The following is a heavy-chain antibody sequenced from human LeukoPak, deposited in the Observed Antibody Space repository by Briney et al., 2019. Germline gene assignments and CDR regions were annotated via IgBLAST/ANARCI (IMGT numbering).Heavy chain of an antibody. Sequence: GGSLRLSCAASGFTFSNYAMRWVRQAPGKGLEWVSAISGSGGSTYYADSVKGRFTISRDNSKNTLYLQMNSLRAEDTAVYYCAKVSGQQLVLGAFDIWGQGTMVTVSS. CDR1: GFTFSNYA. V-gene: IGHV3-23*01. CDR3: AKVSGQQLVLGAFDI. J-gene: IGHJ3*02. CDR2: ISGSGGST. D-gene: IGHD6-13*01.